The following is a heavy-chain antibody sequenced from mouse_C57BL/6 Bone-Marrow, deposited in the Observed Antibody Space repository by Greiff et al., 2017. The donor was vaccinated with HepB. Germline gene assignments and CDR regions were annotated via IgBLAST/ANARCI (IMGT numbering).Heavy chain of an antibody. J-gene: IGHJ2*01. D-gene: IGHD1-1*01. CDR3: ARDYYGSPPSFDY. CDR1: GYTFTSYG. Sequence: VQRVESGAELARPGASVKLSCKASGYTFTSYGISWVKQRTGQGLEWIGEIYPRSGNTYYNEKFKGKATLTADKSSSTAYMELRSLTSEDSAVYFCARDYYGSPPSFDYWGQGTTLTVSS. V-gene: IGHV1-81*01. CDR2: IYPRSGNT.